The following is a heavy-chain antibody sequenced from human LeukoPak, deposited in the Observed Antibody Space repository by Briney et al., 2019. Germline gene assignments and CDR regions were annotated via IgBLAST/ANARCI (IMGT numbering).Heavy chain of an antibody. V-gene: IGHV3-48*03. Sequence: GGSLSLSCAASGFTFSLYNMNWVRQAPGKGLEWVSQISASETSIKYADSVRGRFTISRDNVKNSVHLQMNSLRAEDTAIYYCVRDNLENQWLERSYWGQGTLVTVSS. CDR2: ISASETSI. J-gene: IGHJ4*02. CDR3: VRDNLENQWLERSY. CDR1: GFTFSLYN. D-gene: IGHD6-19*01.